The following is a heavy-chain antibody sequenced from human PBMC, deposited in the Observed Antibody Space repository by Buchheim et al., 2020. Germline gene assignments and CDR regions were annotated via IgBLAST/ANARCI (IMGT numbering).Heavy chain of an antibody. CDR3: ARDRYYYDSSGYTPDAFDI. Sequence: EVQLVESGGGLVKPGGSLRLSCAASGFTFSSYSMNWVRQAPGRGLEWVSSISSSSSYIYYADSVKGRFTISRDNAKNSLYLQMNSLRAEDTAVYYCARDRYYYDSSGYTPDAFDIWGQGT. CDR2: ISSSSSYI. J-gene: IGHJ3*02. CDR1: GFTFSSYS. D-gene: IGHD3-22*01. V-gene: IGHV3-21*01.